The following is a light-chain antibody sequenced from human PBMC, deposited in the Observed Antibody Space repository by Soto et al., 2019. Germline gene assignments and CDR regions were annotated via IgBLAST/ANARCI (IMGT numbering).Light chain of an antibody. CDR3: QQYKSYPWT. J-gene: IGKJ1*01. Sequence: DIHMTQSPSSVSASVGDRVTISYWASQSISSWLAWYQQKPGKAPKLLIYDASSLESGVPSRFSGSGSGTEFTLTISSLQPDDFATYYCQQYKSYPWTFGHGTKG. V-gene: IGKV1-5*01. CDR2: DAS. CDR1: QSISSW.